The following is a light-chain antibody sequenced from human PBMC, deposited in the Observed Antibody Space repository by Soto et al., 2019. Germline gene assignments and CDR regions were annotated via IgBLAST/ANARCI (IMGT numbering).Light chain of an antibody. V-gene: IGKV1-5*01. CDR1: QSISSW. CDR3: QQYNSYPGT. Sequence: DIQMTQSPSTLSAFVGDRVTITCRASQSISSWLAWFQQKPGKAPKILIYDAACLDSGVPSRFIGSGSGTEFTLSISNMQPDDFATYYCQQYNSYPGTFGQGTKVEIK. J-gene: IGKJ1*01. CDR2: DAA.